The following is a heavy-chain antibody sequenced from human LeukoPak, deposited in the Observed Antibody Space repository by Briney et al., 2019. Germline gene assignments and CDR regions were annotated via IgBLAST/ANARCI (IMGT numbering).Heavy chain of an antibody. CDR3: GRGYSYLHY. D-gene: IGHD2-2*02. CDR2: VKEDGSEK. J-gene: IGHJ4*02. CDR1: GFSFSAYW. Sequence: PGGSLRLSCAVSGFSFSAYWMTWVRQAPGKGLEWLASVKEDGSEKYQVDSVKGRFTISRDNAENSLFLQLNSLSAEDTAVYYCGRGYSYLHYWGQGALVTVSS. V-gene: IGHV3-7*05.